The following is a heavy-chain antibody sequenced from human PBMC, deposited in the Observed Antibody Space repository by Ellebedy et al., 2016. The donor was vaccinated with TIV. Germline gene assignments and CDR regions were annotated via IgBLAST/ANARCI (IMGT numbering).Heavy chain of an antibody. CDR3: ARDLYSSSWYPDY. J-gene: IGHJ4*02. Sequence: ASVKVSXXASGYTFTSYDINWVRQATGQGLEWMGWMNPNSGNTGYAQKLQGRVTMTTDTSASTAYMELRSLRSDDTAVYYCARDLYSSSWYPDYWGQGTLVTVSS. V-gene: IGHV1-8*01. CDR1: GYTFTSYD. CDR2: MNPNSGNT. D-gene: IGHD6-13*01.